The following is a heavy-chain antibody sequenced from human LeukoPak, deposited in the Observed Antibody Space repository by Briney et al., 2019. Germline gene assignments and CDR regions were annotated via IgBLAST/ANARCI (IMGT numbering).Heavy chain of an antibody. D-gene: IGHD2-21*02. Sequence: GGSLRLSCAASGFTFSSYSMNWVRQAPGKGLEWVSSISSSSSYIYYADSVKGRFTISRDNAKNSLYLQMNSLRAEDTAVYYCARDLTLAYCGGDCQNLFDYWGQGTLVTVSS. CDR3: ARDLTLAYCGGDCQNLFDY. V-gene: IGHV3-21*01. CDR1: GFTFSSYS. CDR2: ISSSSSYI. J-gene: IGHJ4*02.